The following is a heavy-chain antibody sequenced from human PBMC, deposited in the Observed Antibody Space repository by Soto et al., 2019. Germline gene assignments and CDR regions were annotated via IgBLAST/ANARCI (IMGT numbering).Heavy chain of an antibody. V-gene: IGHV3-21*01. Sequence: GGSLRLSCAASGFTFSAYNIYWVRPAPGKGLEWVSFISSTGTYLNYAASLKGRFTISRDNANSSVFLQMDNLSAEDTAVYYCARQLHFGELSLGFWGQGTLVTVSS. CDR2: ISSTGTYL. J-gene: IGHJ4*02. CDR3: ARQLHFGELSLGF. D-gene: IGHD3-10*01. CDR1: GFTFSAYN.